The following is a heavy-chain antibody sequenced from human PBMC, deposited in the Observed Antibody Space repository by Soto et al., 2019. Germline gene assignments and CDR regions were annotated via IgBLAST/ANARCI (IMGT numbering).Heavy chain of an antibody. CDR2: ISGSGGST. CDR1: GFTFSSYA. V-gene: IGHV3-23*01. J-gene: IGHJ4*02. CDR3: RVVRGVTSDDYFDY. D-gene: IGHD3-10*01. Sequence: GGSLRLSCAASGFTFSSYAMSWVRQAPGKGLEWVSAISGSGGSTYYADSVKGRFTISRDNSKNTLYLQMNSLRAEDTAVYYCRVVRGVTSDDYFDYWGQGTLVTVSS.